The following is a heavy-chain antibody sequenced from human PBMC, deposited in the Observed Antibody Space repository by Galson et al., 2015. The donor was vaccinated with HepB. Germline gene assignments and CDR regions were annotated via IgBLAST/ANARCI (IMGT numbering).Heavy chain of an antibody. CDR2: IWYDGSHK. D-gene: IGHD2-2*01. Sequence: SLRLSCAASGFTFSNYGMHWVRQAPGKGLEWVAVIWYDGSHKYYADSVKGRFTISRDNSQRTLHLQMNSLRAEDTAVYYCARSVYQLPPPVRFGMDVWGQGTTVTVSS. CDR1: GFTFSNYG. V-gene: IGHV3-33*01. CDR3: ARSVYQLPPPVRFGMDV. J-gene: IGHJ6*02.